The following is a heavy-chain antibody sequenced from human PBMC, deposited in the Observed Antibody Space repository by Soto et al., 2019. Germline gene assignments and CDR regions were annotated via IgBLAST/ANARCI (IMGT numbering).Heavy chain of an antibody. CDR3: ASGYSYGYNF. CDR2: VILMFGTA. Sequence: QVQLVQSGAEVKKPGSSVKVSCKASGGTFSSYAISWVRQAPGQGLEWMGGVILMFGTANYAQKFQDRVTITADALTNTAYMELTSLRSEDTAVYYCASGYSYGYNFWGQGSLLTVSS. V-gene: IGHV1-69*01. CDR1: GGTFSSYA. D-gene: IGHD5-18*01. J-gene: IGHJ4*02.